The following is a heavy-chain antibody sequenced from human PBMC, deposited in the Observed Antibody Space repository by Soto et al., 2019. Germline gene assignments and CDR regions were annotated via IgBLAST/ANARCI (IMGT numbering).Heavy chain of an antibody. V-gene: IGHV3-23*01. J-gene: IGHJ1*01. CDR1: GFTFSSYA. Sequence: GGSLRLSCAASGFTFSSYAMSWVRQAQGKGLEWVSAISGSGGSTYYADSVKGRFTISRDNSKNTLYLQMNSLRAEDTAVYYCARVGARMKATPEYFQHWGQGTLVTVSS. CDR2: ISGSGGST. CDR3: ARVGARMKATPEYFQH. D-gene: IGHD3-16*01.